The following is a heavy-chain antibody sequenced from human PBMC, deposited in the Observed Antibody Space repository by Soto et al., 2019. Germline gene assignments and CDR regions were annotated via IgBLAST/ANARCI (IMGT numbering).Heavy chain of an antibody. D-gene: IGHD2-21*02. CDR3: AMLNGGRRKLLAYCGGDCRPDY. CDR1: GGSISSGGYY. Sequence: KTSETLSLTCTVSGGSISSGGYYWSWIRQHPGKGLEWIGYIYYSGSTYYNPSLKSRVTISVDTSKNQFSLKLSSVTAADTAVYYCAMLNGGRRKLLAYCGGDCRPDYWGQGTLVTVSS. V-gene: IGHV4-31*03. J-gene: IGHJ4*02. CDR2: IYYSGST.